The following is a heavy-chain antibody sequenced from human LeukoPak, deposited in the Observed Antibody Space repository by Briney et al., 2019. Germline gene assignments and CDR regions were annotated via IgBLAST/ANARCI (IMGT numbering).Heavy chain of an antibody. CDR2: IYYSGST. J-gene: IGHJ3*02. CDR3: ARGHYGSGSSHAFDI. Sequence: KSSETLSLACAVYGGSFSGYYWSWIRQPPGKGLEWIGYIYYSGSTNYNPSLKSRVTISVDTSKNQFSLKLSSVTAADTAVYYCARGHYGSGSSHAFDIWGQGTMVTVSS. V-gene: IGHV4-59*12. D-gene: IGHD3-10*01. CDR1: GGSFSGYY.